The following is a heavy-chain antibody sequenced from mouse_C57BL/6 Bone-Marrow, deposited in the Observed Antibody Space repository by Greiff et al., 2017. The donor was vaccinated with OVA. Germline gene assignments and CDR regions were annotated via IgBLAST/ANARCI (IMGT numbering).Heavy chain of an antibody. V-gene: IGHV1-9*01. CDR1: GYTFTGYW. CDR3: AREGYGTSGCNFEV. J-gene: IGHJ1*03. CDR2: IFPGSGST. D-gene: IGHD1-1*01. Sequence: QVQLQQSGAELMKPGASVKLSCKATGYTFTGYWIDWVKQRPGHGLEWIGEIFPGSGSTNYNEKFKGKATFTVDTSSNTAYMHLSSLTTEGSAIYYCAREGYGTSGCNFEVGGRGTAVTVSS.